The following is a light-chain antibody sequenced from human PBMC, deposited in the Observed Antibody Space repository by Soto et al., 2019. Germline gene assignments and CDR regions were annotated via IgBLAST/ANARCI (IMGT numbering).Light chain of an antibody. J-gene: IGKJ1*01. Sequence: IVLTQSPGTLSLSPGERATLSCRASQTIYNDYLAWYQQKPGQAPRLLISRASSRATGISDRFSGSGSATDFTLTINRLGPEDSAMYYCQQYGSSQWTFGQGTKVEIK. CDR2: RAS. V-gene: IGKV3-20*01. CDR3: QQYGSSQWT. CDR1: QTIYNDY.